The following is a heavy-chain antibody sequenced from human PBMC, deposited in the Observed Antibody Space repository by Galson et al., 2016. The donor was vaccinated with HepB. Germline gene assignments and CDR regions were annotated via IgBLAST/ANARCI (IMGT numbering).Heavy chain of an antibody. CDR3: ARDTVRSGWYLFYFDY. CDR1: GDSVSSNSAA. V-gene: IGHV6-1*01. J-gene: IGHJ4*02. D-gene: IGHD6-19*01. Sequence: CAISGDSVSSNSAAWNWIRQSQSRGLEWLGRTYYRSKWYNEYAVSVKSRITIKSDTSKNQFSLQLNSVTPDDTAVYYRARDTVRSGWYLFYFDYWGQGTLATVSS. CDR2: TYYRSKWYN.